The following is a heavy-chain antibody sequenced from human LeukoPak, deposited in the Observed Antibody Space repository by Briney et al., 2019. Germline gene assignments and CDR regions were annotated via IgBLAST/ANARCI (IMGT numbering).Heavy chain of an antibody. CDR1: GYTFTSYY. J-gene: IGHJ6*02. Sequence: ASVKVSCKASGYTFTSYYMHWVRQAPGQGLEWMGIINPSGGSTSYAQKFQGRVTMTRDTSTSTVYTELSSLRSEDTAVYYCARAQSTVVTPYYYYGMDVWGQGTTVTVSS. V-gene: IGHV1-46*01. CDR3: ARAQSTVVTPYYYYGMDV. CDR2: INPSGGST. D-gene: IGHD4-23*01.